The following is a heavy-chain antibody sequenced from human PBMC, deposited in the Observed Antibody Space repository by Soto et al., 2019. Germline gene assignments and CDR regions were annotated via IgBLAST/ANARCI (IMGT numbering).Heavy chain of an antibody. Sequence: PVGSLRLSCASSVFTFSSYAMHCVRHAPGKGLEWVAVISYDGSNKYYADSVKGRFTISRDNSKNTLYLQMNSLRAEDTAVYYFARDMLIEVRTFGYRVHGTVVTVS. CDR3: ARDMLIEVRTFGY. CDR1: VFTFSSYA. J-gene: IGHJ4*01. CDR2: ISYDGSNK. V-gene: IGHV3-30-3*01. D-gene: IGHD3-22*01.